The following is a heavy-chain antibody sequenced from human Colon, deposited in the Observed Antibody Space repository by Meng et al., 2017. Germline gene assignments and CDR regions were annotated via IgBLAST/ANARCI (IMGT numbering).Heavy chain of an antibody. Sequence: QPHRNHSGPGPLTPSQTPSLTCAISGDSVSSKTAVWNWIRQSPSRGREWLGKTYYRAKWNHDYAESLRGRITINPDTSNNQISLQLNSVTPEDTAVYYCTRGLEFYRFEYWGQGTLVTVSS. CDR1: GDSVSSKTAV. CDR2: TYYRAKWNH. D-gene: IGHD3-16*02. V-gene: IGHV6-1*01. J-gene: IGHJ4*02. CDR3: TRGLEFYRFEY.